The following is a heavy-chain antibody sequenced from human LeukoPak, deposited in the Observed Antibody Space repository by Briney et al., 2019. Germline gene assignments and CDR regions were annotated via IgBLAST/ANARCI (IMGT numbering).Heavy chain of an antibody. D-gene: IGHD3-9*01. J-gene: IGHJ4*02. CDR2: ISYDGSNK. Sequence: PGGSLRLSCAASGFTFSSYAMHWVRQAPGKGLEWVAVISYDGSNKYYADSVKGRFTISRDNSKNTLYLQMNSLRAEGTAVYYCARGKKRYFDWLLSDYFDYWGQGTLVTVSS. V-gene: IGHV3-30-3*01. CDR3: ARGKKRYFDWLLSDYFDY. CDR1: GFTFSSYA.